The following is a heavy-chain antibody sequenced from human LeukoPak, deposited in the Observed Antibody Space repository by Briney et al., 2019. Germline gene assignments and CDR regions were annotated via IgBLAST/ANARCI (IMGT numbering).Heavy chain of an antibody. J-gene: IGHJ4*02. D-gene: IGHD3-22*01. CDR2: IKQDGSEK. V-gene: IGHV3-7*01. Sequence: GGSLRLSCAASGFTFSNTWMSWVRQAPGKGLEWVANIKQDGSEKYYVDSVKGRFTISRDNAKNSLYLQMNSLRAEDTAVYYCARDPRYDSSGYRDWGQGTLVTVSS. CDR3: ARDPRYDSSGYRD. CDR1: GFTFSNTW.